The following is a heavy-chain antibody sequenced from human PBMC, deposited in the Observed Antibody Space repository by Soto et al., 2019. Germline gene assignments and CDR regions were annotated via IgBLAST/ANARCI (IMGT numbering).Heavy chain of an antibody. D-gene: IGHD6-13*01. CDR2: IYSGGST. J-gene: IGHJ4*02. CDR1: GFTVSSNY. CDR3: ASYTAAAEYYFDY. Sequence: EVQLVESGGGLVQPGGSLRLSCAASGFTVSSNYMSWVRQAPGKGLEWVSVIYSGGSTYYADSVKGRFTISRDNSKNTLYLQMTSLRAEDTAVYYCASYTAAAEYYFDYWGQGTLVTVSS. V-gene: IGHV3-66*01.